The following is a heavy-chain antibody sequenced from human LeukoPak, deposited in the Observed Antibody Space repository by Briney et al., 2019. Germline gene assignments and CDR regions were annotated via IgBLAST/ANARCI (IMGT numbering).Heavy chain of an antibody. J-gene: IGHJ5*02. CDR3: ARVGLDSSTYRGWFDP. V-gene: IGHV6-1*01. Sequence: SQTLSLTCAISGDSVSSNSAACNWIRQSPSRGLEWLGMTYYKSKWYNDYAVSVKSRITINPDTSKNQFSLQLNSVTPEDTAVYYCARVGLDSSTYRGWFDPWGPGTLVTVSS. CDR2: TYYKSKWYN. CDR1: GDSVSSNSAA. D-gene: IGHD6-13*01.